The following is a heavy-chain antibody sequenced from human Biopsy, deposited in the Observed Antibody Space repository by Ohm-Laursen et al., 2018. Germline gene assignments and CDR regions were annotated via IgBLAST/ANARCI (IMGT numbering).Heavy chain of an antibody. CDR3: AKDVRVKVQLDGMDV. Sequence: SLRLSCSASGFTFDDYAMHWVRQAPGKGLEWVSGISWHSGSRGYADSVKGRFTISRDNAKKLLYLQMNSLRAEDTALYYCAKDVRVKVQLDGMDVWGQGTAVTVSS. CDR1: GFTFDDYA. CDR2: ISWHSGSR. V-gene: IGHV3-9*01. D-gene: IGHD1-1*01. J-gene: IGHJ6*02.